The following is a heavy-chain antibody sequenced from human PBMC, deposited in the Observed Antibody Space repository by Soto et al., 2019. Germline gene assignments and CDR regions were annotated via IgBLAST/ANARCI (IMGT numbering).Heavy chain of an antibody. CDR2: VKSKADGGSG. CDR3: TTDSRTTLPEIRFDY. J-gene: IGHJ4*01. Sequence: PWGSLRLSCAASGFPFNNAWINWVRQVPGKGLEWVGRVKSKADGGSGDYAAPVKGGFVVSRDDSKDIVYLQMNSLKIEDTGVYYCTTDSRTTLPEIRFDYWGHGTQVTVSS. CDR1: GFPFNNAW. V-gene: IGHV3-15*07. D-gene: IGHD1-26*01.